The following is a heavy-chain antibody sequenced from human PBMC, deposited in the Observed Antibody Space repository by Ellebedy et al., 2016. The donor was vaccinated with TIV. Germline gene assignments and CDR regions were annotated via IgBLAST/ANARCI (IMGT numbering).Heavy chain of an antibody. D-gene: IGHD1-7*01. CDR1: GGSISGYY. CDR2: INHSGST. CDR3: ATTHHPYYFDY. V-gene: IGHV4-34*01. J-gene: IGHJ4*02. Sequence: SETLSLTCTVSGGSISGYYWSWIRQPPGKGLEWIGEINHSGSTNYNPSLKSRVTISVDTSKNQFSLKLSSVTAADTAVYYCATTHHPYYFDYWGQGTLVTVSS.